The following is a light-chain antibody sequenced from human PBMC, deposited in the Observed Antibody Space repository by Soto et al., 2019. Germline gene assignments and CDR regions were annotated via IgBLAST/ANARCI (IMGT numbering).Light chain of an antibody. CDR3: GTWDISRSLWV. Sequence: QSVLTQPPSVSAAPGQKVTISCSGSSSNIGNNYVSWYQQLPETAPQLLIYENNKRPSGIPDRFSGSKSGTSATLGITGLQTGDEADYYCGTWDISRSLWVFGGGTKLTVL. V-gene: IGLV1-51*02. CDR1: SSNIGNNY. CDR2: ENN. J-gene: IGLJ3*02.